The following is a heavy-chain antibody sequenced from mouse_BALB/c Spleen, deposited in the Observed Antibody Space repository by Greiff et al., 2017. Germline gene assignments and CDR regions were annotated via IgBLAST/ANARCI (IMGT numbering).Heavy chain of an antibody. CDR1: GFTFTDYY. D-gene: IGHD2-14*01. J-gene: IGHJ3*01. Sequence: EVQLVESGGGLVQPGGSLRLSCATSGFTFTDYYMSWVRQPPGKALEWLGFIRNKANGYTTEYSASVKGRFTISSDNSQSILYLQMNTLRAEDSATYYCAREGDRYGTWFAYWGQGTLVTVSA. V-gene: IGHV7-3*02. CDR3: AREGDRYGTWFAY. CDR2: IRNKANGYTT.